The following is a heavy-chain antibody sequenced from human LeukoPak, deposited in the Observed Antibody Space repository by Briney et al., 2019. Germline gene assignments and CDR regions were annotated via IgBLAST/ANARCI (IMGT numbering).Heavy chain of an antibody. CDR2: IIPIFGTA. CDR1: GGTFSSYA. V-gene: IGHV1-69*13. D-gene: IGHD3-22*01. CDR3: ARVVIDSSYYYYGMDV. Sequence: SVKVSCKASGGTFSSYAISWVRQAPGQGLEWMGGIIPIFGTANYAQKFQGRVTITADETTSTAYMELSSLRSEDTAVYYCARVVIDSSYYYYGMDVWGQGTTVTVSS. J-gene: IGHJ6*02.